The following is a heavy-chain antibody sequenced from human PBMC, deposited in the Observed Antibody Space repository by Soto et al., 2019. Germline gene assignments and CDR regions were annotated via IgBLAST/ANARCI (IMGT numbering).Heavy chain of an antibody. CDR1: GFTFSSYA. J-gene: IGHJ6*02. CDR3: ARELIIAARLLYYYYGMYV. CDR2: ISYDGSNK. V-gene: IGHV3-30-3*01. D-gene: IGHD6-13*01. Sequence: GGSLRLSCAASGFTFSSYAMHWARQAPGKGLEWVAVISYDGSNKYYADSVKGRFTISRDNSKNTLYLQMNSLRAEDTAVYYCARELIIAARLLYYYYGMYVWGQGTTVTVSS.